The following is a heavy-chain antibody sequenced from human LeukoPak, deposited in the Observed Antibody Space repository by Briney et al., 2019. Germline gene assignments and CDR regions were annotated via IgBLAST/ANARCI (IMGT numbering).Heavy chain of an antibody. CDR3: SRSLPGAVGAADL. CDR2: IHSSGST. D-gene: IGHD6-13*01. V-gene: IGHV4-59*01. CDR1: GGSIISYY. J-gene: IGHJ5*02. Sequence: SETLSLTCTVSGGSIISYYWSWIRQTPGKGLEWIAYIHSSGSTNYNPSLKSRVTISVDTSKNHFSLKVTSMTAADAGIYYCSRSLPGAVGAADLWGQGTLVTVSS.